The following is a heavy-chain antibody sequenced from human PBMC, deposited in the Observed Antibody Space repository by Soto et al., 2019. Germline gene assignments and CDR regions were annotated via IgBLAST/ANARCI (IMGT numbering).Heavy chain of an antibody. CDR3: AREGSYDYGDETNYWYFDL. J-gene: IGHJ2*01. D-gene: IGHD4-17*01. CDR1: GGTFSGYA. V-gene: IGHV1-69*06. Sequence: SVKVSCKASGGTFSGYAISWVRQAPGQGLEWMGGIIPIFGTANYAQKFQGRVTITADKSTSTAYMELSSLRSEDTAVYYCAREGSYDYGDETNYWYFDLWGRGTLVTVSS. CDR2: IIPIFGTA.